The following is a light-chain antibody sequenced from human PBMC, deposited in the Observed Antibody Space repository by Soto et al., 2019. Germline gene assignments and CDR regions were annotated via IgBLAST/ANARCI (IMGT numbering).Light chain of an antibody. CDR2: NNN. Sequence: QSVLTQPPSASGTPGQGVTMSCSGSGSNIASNSVNWYQQLPGTAPKLLMYNNNQRPSGVPDRFSGSKSGTSASLAISGLQSEDEADYYCATWDDSLNGVVFVGGTKVTVL. CDR1: GSNIASNS. V-gene: IGLV1-44*01. J-gene: IGLJ3*02. CDR3: ATWDDSLNGVV.